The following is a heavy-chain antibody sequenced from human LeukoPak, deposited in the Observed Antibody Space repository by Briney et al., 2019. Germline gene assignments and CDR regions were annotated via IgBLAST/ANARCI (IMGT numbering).Heavy chain of an antibody. CDR1: GGSITSSSYY. Sequence: SETLSLTCTVSGGSITSSSYYWSWIRQPAGKGLEWIGRIYTSGNTNYNPSLKSRVTMSVDTSKNQFSLKLSSVTAADTAVYYCARLAGTDAFDVWGQGTMVTVSS. J-gene: IGHJ3*01. D-gene: IGHD6-19*01. CDR3: ARLAGTDAFDV. CDR2: IYTSGNT. V-gene: IGHV4-61*02.